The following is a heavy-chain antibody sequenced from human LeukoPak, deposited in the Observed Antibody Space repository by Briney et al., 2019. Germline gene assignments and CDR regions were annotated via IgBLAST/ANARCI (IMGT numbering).Heavy chain of an antibody. Sequence: SVKVSCKASGGTFSSYAISWVRQAPGQGLEWMGGIIPIFGTANYAQKFQGRVTITRDTSASTAYMELSSLRSEDTAVYYCARDRAVVASPPGSWGQGTLVTVSS. CDR3: ARDRAVVASPPGS. CDR1: GGTFSSYA. J-gene: IGHJ4*02. D-gene: IGHD2-15*01. CDR2: IIPIFGTA. V-gene: IGHV1-69*05.